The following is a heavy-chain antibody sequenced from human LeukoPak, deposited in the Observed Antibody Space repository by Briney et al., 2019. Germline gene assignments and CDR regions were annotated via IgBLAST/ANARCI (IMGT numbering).Heavy chain of an antibody. Sequence: SETLSLTCTVSGGSISSSSYYWGWIRQPPGKGLEWIGYIYYSGSTNYNPSLKSRVTISVDTSKNQFSLKLSSVTAADTAVYYCAREAGAPNWFDPWGQGTLVTVSS. V-gene: IGHV4-61*01. CDR3: AREAGAPNWFDP. CDR1: GGSISSSSYY. CDR2: IYYSGST. J-gene: IGHJ5*02. D-gene: IGHD6-19*01.